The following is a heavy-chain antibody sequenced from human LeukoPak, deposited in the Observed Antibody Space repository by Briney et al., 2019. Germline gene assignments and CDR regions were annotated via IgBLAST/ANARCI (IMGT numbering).Heavy chain of an antibody. J-gene: IGHJ4*02. Sequence: GGSLRLSCAASGFTFSSYAMSWVRQAPGKGLEWVSAISGSGGSTYYADSVKGRFTISRDNSKNTLYLQMNSLRAGDTAVYYCAKGSTYYYDSSGYPPDPYYFDYWGQGTLVTVSS. CDR1: GFTFSSYA. CDR3: AKGSTYYYDSSGYPPDPYYFDY. V-gene: IGHV3-23*01. CDR2: ISGSGGST. D-gene: IGHD3-22*01.